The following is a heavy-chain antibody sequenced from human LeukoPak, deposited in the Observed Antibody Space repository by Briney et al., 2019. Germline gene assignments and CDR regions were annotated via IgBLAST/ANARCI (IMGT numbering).Heavy chain of an antibody. CDR3: ARTSPGESGYSNY. J-gene: IGHJ4*02. Sequence: EASVKVSCKASGYTFTSYGISWVRQAPGQGLEWMGWISAYNGNTNYAQKLQGRVTMTTDTSTSTACMELRSLRSDDTAVYYCARTSPGESGYSNYWGQGTLVTVSS. V-gene: IGHV1-18*01. CDR1: GYTFTSYG. CDR2: ISAYNGNT. D-gene: IGHD3-22*01.